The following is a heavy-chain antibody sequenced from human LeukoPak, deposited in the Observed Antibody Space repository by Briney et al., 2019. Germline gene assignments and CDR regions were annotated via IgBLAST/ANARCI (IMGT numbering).Heavy chain of an antibody. V-gene: IGHV5-51*01. CDR3: ARGSVEMATPFNY. CDR2: IYPGDSDT. CDR1: GYSFTSYW. D-gene: IGHD5-24*01. Sequence: GESLKISCKGSGYSFTSYWIGWVRQMPGKGLEWMGIIYPGDSDTRYSPSFQGQVTISADKSISTAYLQWSSLRASDTAMYYCARGSVEMATPFNYWGQGTLVTVSS. J-gene: IGHJ4*02.